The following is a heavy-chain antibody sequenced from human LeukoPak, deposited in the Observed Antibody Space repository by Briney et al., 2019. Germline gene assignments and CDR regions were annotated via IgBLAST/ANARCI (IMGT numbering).Heavy chain of an antibody. D-gene: IGHD1-7*01. J-gene: IGHJ5*02. Sequence: GESLRLSCAASGFTFSSYGMHWVRQAPGTGLELVAFIRYDGSNKYYADSVKGQFTISRDNSKNTLYLQMNSLRAEDTAVYYCAKDRKLSHITGTTWNWFDPGGQGTLVTVSS. V-gene: IGHV3-30*02. CDR2: IRYDGSNK. CDR1: GFTFSSYG. CDR3: AKDRKLSHITGTTWNWFDP.